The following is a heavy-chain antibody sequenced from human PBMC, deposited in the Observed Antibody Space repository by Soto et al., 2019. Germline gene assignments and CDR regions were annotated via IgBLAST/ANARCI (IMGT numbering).Heavy chain of an antibody. Sequence: ASVKVSCKASGYTFTGYYMHWVRQAPGQGLEWMGWINPNSGGTNYAQKFQGWVTMTRDTSISTAYMELSRLRSDDTAVYYCARGPVVVVVAAPDVLDPWGQGTLVIVSA. V-gene: IGHV1-2*04. CDR2: INPNSGGT. D-gene: IGHD2-15*01. CDR1: GYTFTGYY. CDR3: ARGPVVVVVAAPDVLDP. J-gene: IGHJ5*02.